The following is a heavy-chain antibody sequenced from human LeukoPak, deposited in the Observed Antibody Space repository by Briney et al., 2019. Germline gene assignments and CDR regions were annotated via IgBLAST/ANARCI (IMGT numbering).Heavy chain of an antibody. Sequence: SETLSLTCAVSGYSISSGYYWGWIRQPPGKGLEWIGSIYHSGSTYYNPSLKSRVTISVDTSKNQFSLKLSSVTAADTAVYYCARWGYYDILTGFSPWYFDYWGQGTLVTVSS. V-gene: IGHV4-38-2*01. CDR1: GYSISSGYY. D-gene: IGHD3-9*01. CDR2: IYHSGST. J-gene: IGHJ4*02. CDR3: ARWGYYDILTGFSPWYFDY.